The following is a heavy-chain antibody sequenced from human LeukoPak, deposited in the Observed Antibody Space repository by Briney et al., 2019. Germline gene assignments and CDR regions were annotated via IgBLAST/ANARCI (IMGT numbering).Heavy chain of an antibody. CDR3: ARDVWGCSSTSCYGYLDY. V-gene: IGHV1-69*13. CDR1: GGTFSSYA. D-gene: IGHD2-2*01. CDR2: IIPIFGTA. Sequence: SVEVSCTASGGTFSSYAISWVRQAPGQGLEWMGGIIPIFGTANYAQKFQGRVTITADESTSTAYMELSSLRSEDTAVYYCARDVWGCSSTSCYGYLDYWGQGTLVTVSS. J-gene: IGHJ4*02.